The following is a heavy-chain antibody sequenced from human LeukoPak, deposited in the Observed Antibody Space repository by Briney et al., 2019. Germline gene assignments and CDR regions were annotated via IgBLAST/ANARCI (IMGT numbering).Heavy chain of an antibody. D-gene: IGHD4-17*01. CDR1: GYTFTSYY. CDR3: ATSKDYGDYDLDY. V-gene: IGHV1-46*01. Sequence: ASVKVSCKASGYTFTSYYMHWVRQAPGQGLEWMGLINPTGGSTGYAQKFQGRVTMTRDMSTSTDYMELSSLRSEDTAVYYCATSKDYGDYDLDYWGQGTLVTVSS. CDR2: INPTGGST. J-gene: IGHJ4*02.